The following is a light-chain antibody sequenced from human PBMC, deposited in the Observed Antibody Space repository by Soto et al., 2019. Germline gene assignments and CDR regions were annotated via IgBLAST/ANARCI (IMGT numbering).Light chain of an antibody. CDR3: QTWGTGIEV. Sequence: QLVLTPSPYSSASLGASVKLTCTLSSGHSSYAIAWHQQQPEKGPRYLMKLNSDGSHSKGDGIPDRFSGSSSGAERYLTISSLQSEDEADYYCQTWGTGIEVFGGGTKLTVL. J-gene: IGLJ3*02. CDR2: LNSDGSH. V-gene: IGLV4-69*01. CDR1: SGHSSYA.